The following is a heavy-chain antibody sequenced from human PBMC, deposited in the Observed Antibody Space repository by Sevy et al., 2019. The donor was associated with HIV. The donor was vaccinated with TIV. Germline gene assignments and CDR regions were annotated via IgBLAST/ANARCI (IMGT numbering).Heavy chain of an antibody. Sequence: GGSLRLSCAASGFIFSSFGMHWVRQAPGKGLEWVAFIHYKGSDKYYADAVKGRYTISRDNSKNTVYLQMSILRAEETAVYYCAKDYSTGWYGYYYGMDVRGQGTTVTVSS. J-gene: IGHJ6*02. CDR3: AKDYSTGWYGYYYGMDV. CDR2: IHYKGSDK. D-gene: IGHD6-19*01. V-gene: IGHV3-30*02. CDR1: GFIFSSFG.